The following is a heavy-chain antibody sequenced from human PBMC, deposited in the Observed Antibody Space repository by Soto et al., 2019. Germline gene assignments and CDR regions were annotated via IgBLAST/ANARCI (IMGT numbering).Heavy chain of an antibody. CDR3: ARVKTAISFDY. CDR2: IYYSGST. V-gene: IGHV4-31*03. Sequence: SETLSLTCTVSGGSISSGGYYWSWIRQHPGKGLEWIGYIYYSGSTYYNPSLKSRVTISVDTSKNQFSLKLSSVTAADTAVYYCARVKTAISFDYWGQGTLVTVSS. D-gene: IGHD5-18*01. J-gene: IGHJ4*02. CDR1: GGSISSGGYY.